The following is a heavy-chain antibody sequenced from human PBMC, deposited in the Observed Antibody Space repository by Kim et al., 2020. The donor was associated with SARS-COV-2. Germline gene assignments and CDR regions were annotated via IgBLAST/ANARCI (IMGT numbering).Heavy chain of an antibody. CDR1: GDSFSTSA. J-gene: IGHJ5*01. Sequence: SVTVSCKASGDSFSTSAIIWVRQAPGQGLEWMGRIVPVFHIANYGQRFQDRVTLTSDTSTTTVYMELTRLRSEDTAIYFCARGGDCSGASCSFRGRGWF. CDR2: IVPVFHIA. V-gene: IGHV1-69*04. D-gene: IGHD2-15*01. CDR3: ARGGDCSGASCSFRGRGWF.